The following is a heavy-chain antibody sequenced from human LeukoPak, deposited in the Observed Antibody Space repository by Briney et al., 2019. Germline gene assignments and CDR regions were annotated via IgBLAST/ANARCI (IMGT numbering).Heavy chain of an antibody. CDR2: IDPSDSYT. D-gene: IGHD5-12*01. Sequence: GESLKISCKGSGYSFTSYWISWVCQMHGKGLEWMGRIDPSDSYTNYSPSFQGHVTISADKSICTAYLQWSSLKASDTAMYYCARQRGYDYLWFDPWGQGTLVTVSS. J-gene: IGHJ5*02. CDR3: ARQRGYDYLWFDP. CDR1: GYSFTSYW. V-gene: IGHV5-10-1*01.